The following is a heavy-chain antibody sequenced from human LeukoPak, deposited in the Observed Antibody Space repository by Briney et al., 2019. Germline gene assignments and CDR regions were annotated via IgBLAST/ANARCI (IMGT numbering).Heavy chain of an antibody. J-gene: IGHJ6*03. V-gene: IGHV3-21*01. CDR1: GFTFSSSA. Sequence: GGSLRLSCAASGFTFSSSAMSWVRQAPGKGLEWVSSISSTSGYIYYADSVKGRFTISRDNARNSLYLQVNSLRVEDTAVYYCARGIAAAGGYYYIDVWGKGTTVTVSS. CDR3: ARGIAAAGGYYYIDV. CDR2: ISSTSGYI. D-gene: IGHD6-13*01.